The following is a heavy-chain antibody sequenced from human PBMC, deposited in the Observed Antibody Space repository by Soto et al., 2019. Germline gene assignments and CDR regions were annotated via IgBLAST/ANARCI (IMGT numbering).Heavy chain of an antibody. CDR3: ARDSSIAAAGNAFDI. J-gene: IGHJ3*02. D-gene: IGHD6-13*01. CDR1: GFTVSSNY. Sequence: GGSLRLSCAASGFTVSSNYMSWVRQAPGKGLEWVSVIYSGGSTYYADSVKGRFTISRDNSKNTLYLQMNSLRAEDTAVDYCARDSSIAAAGNAFDIWGQGTMVTVSS. V-gene: IGHV3-53*01. CDR2: IYSGGST.